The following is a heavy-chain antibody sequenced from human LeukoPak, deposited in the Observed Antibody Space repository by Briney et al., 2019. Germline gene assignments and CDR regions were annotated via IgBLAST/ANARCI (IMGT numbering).Heavy chain of an antibody. V-gene: IGHV3-30*04. CDR1: GFTFSSYA. CDR2: IWYDGSNK. Sequence: GGSLRLSCAASGFTFSSYAMHWVRQAPGKGLEWVAVIWYDGSNKYYADSVKGRFTISRDNSKNTLYLQMNSLRAEDTAVYYCARDKLVGVDYFDYWGQGTLVTVSS. CDR3: ARDKLVGVDYFDY. J-gene: IGHJ4*02. D-gene: IGHD1-26*01.